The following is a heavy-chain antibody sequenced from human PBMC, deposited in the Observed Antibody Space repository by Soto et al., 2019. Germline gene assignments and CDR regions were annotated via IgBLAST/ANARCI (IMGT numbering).Heavy chain of an antibody. Sequence: EVQLVESGGGLVQPGGSLRLSCAASGFTFSSYSMNWVRQAPGKGLEWVSYISSSSSTIYYADSVKGRFTISRDNAKNSLYLQMNSLRAEDTAVYYCARSRLYCSSTSCYRHYFDYWGPGTLVTVSS. V-gene: IGHV3-48*01. D-gene: IGHD2-2*02. CDR3: ARSRLYCSSTSCYRHYFDY. J-gene: IGHJ4*02. CDR2: ISSSSSTI. CDR1: GFTFSSYS.